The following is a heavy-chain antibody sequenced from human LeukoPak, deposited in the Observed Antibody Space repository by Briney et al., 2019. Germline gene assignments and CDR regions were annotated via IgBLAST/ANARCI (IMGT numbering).Heavy chain of an antibody. J-gene: IGHJ4*02. CDR2: INWNGGST. CDR3: ARDTQPTFTIFGLVGY. Sequence: GGSLRLSCAASGFTFSSYSMNWVRQAPGKGLEWVSGINWNGGSTGYADSVKGRFTISRDNAKNSLYLQMNSLRAEDTALYYCARDTQPTFTIFGLVGYWGQGTLVTVSS. D-gene: IGHD3-3*01. CDR1: GFTFSSYS. V-gene: IGHV3-20*04.